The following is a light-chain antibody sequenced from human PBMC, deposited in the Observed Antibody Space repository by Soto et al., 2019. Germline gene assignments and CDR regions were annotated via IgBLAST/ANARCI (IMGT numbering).Light chain of an antibody. CDR2: DVS. J-gene: IGKJ5*01. CDR3: QQYENLPT. Sequence: DIQMTQSPSSLSTSVGDRVTITCQASQDISDNLNWYQQKQGKAPKVLISDVSNLETGVPSRFSGSGSGTDFTFTISRLQPEDIATYYCQQYENLPTFGQGTRLEIK. CDR1: QDISDN. V-gene: IGKV1-33*01.